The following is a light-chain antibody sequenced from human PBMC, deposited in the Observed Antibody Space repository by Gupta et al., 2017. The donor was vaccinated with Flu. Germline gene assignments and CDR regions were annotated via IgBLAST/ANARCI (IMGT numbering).Light chain of an antibody. J-gene: IGKJ2*03. CDR1: QSALYSSNNKNY. CDR2: WAS. V-gene: IGKV4-1*01. CDR3: QQYDSAPSS. Sequence: DIVMTQSPDSLAGSLCERATINCKSSQSALYSSNNKNYLRWYQQKPGQPPRLLFYWASPRESGVPDRFSGRGVCTHFTLTVSSLQAEDEAVYYCQQYDSAPSSFGQGTKVEIK.